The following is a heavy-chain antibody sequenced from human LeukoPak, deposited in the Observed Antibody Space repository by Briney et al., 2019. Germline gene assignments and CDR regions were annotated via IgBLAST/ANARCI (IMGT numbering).Heavy chain of an antibody. Sequence: PGGSLRLSCAASGFTFSSYAMSWVRQAPGKGLEWVSAISGGGASGGRTYYADSVKGRFTISRDNAQSSMYLQMNSLRAEDTAVYYCARANYGGNPRYFQHWGQGTLVTVSS. J-gene: IGHJ1*01. CDR2: ISGGGASGGRT. CDR3: ARANYGGNPRYFQH. V-gene: IGHV3-23*01. D-gene: IGHD4-23*01. CDR1: GFTFSSYA.